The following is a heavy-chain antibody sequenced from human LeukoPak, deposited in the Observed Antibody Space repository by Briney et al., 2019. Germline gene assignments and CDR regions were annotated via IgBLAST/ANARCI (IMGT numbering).Heavy chain of an antibody. Sequence: KPSETLSLTCAVYGGSFSGYYWSWIRQPPGKGLEWIGEINHSGSTNNNPSLKSRVTISVDTSKNQFSLKLSSVTAADTAVYYCARGLRQRGYSYGRYFDYWGQGTLVTVSS. D-gene: IGHD5-18*01. CDR1: GGSFSGYY. CDR2: INHSGST. CDR3: ARGLRQRGYSYGRYFDY. J-gene: IGHJ4*02. V-gene: IGHV4-34*01.